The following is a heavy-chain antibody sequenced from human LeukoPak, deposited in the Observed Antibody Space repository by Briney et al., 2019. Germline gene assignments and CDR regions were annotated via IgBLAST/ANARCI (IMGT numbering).Heavy chain of an antibody. CDR2: IDPSDSYT. D-gene: IGHD6-19*01. J-gene: IGHJ4*02. CDR1: GYRFASYW. V-gene: IGHV5-10-1*01. CDR3: VRHEQWLVHEY. Sequence: GESLRISCKGSGYRFASYWISWVRQMPGKGLEWMGRIDPSDSYTNYSPSFEGHVTISADKSISTAYLQWSSLKASDTAVYFCVRHEQWLVHEYWGQRTLVTVSS.